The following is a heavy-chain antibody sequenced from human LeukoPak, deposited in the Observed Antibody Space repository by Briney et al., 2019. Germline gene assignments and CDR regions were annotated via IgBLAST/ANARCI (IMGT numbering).Heavy chain of an antibody. D-gene: IGHD2-2*01. J-gene: IGHJ4*02. V-gene: IGHV4-4*02. CDR3: AKEGRYCSDTTCYDYFDY. Sequence: PSETLSLTCAVSGGSISTSNWWSWVRQPPGKGLEWIGKIYHSGSTNYNPSLKSRVNISVDKSKNQFSLNLSSVTAAETAVYYCAKEGRYCSDTTCYDYFDYWGQGTLVTVSS. CDR1: GGSISTSNW. CDR2: IYHSGST.